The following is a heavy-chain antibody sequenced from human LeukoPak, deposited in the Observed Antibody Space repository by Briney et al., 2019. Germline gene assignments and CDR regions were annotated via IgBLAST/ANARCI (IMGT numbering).Heavy chain of an antibody. CDR2: IYSGGST. D-gene: IGHD6-13*01. Sequence: GGSLRLSCAASGFTVSSNYMSWVRQAPGKGLEWVSVIYSGGSTYYADSVKGRLTISRDNSKNTLYLQMNSLRAEDTAVYYCARLGYSSRSEYFQHWGQGTLVTVSS. CDR3: ARLGYSSRSEYFQH. CDR1: GFTVSSNY. V-gene: IGHV3-53*01. J-gene: IGHJ1*01.